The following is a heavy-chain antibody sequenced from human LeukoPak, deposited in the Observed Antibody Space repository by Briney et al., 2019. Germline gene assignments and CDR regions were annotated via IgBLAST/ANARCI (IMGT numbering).Heavy chain of an antibody. V-gene: IGHV3-53*01. CDR3: VNLWEAGY. D-gene: IGHD1-26*01. J-gene: IGHJ4*02. Sequence: GSLRLSCAVSGFAVSGNYMNWVRQAPGKGLEWVSVIYNSGTTYYADSVKGRFTISRDNARKSLYLQMNSLRVEDTAVYYCVNLWEAGYWGQGTQVTVSS. CDR2: IYNSGTT. CDR1: GFAVSGNY.